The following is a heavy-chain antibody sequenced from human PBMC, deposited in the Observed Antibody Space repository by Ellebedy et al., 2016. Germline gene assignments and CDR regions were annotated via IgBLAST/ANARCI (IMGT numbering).Heavy chain of an antibody. CDR3: ARWGGRDDGNS. V-gene: IGHV3-11*04. J-gene: IGHJ4*02. CDR1: GFTFSDYY. CDR2: MSTSGTTI. D-gene: IGHD3-3*01. Sequence: GESLKISXVASGFTFSDYYMSWIRQAPGKGLECISYMSTSGTTIYNADSMKGRFTLSRDNAKNSVYLQMDSLRVEDTAIYYCARWGGRDDGNSWGQGTLVTVSS.